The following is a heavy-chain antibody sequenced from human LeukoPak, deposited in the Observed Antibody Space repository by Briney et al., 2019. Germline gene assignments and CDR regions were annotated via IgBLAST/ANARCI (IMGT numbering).Heavy chain of an antibody. V-gene: IGHV3-15*01. D-gene: IGHD3-10*01. CDR2: IKRKTDGGTT. J-gene: IGHJ4*02. CDR1: GFTFSHAC. Sequence: GGSLRLSCAASGFTFSHACMTWVRQAPGKGLEWVGRIKRKTDGGTTDYDAPVKGRFVISRDDSKNTLYLQMNSLKTEDTAVYYCATEGDYYGSGSYTPFDYWGQGALVTVSS. CDR3: ATEGDYYGSGSYTPFDY.